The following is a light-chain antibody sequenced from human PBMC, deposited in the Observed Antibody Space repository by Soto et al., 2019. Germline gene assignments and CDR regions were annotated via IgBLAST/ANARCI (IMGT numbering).Light chain of an antibody. CDR3: QHYGNSPPNA. Sequence: EIVLTQSPGTLSLSPGERATLSCRASQTVSSNYLAWYQQKPGQAPRLLIFDASSRATGIPDRFSGSGSGTDFTLTISKLDPEDFAVYYCQHYGNSPPNAFGQGTKLEI. CDR2: DAS. J-gene: IGKJ2*01. CDR1: QTVSSNY. V-gene: IGKV3-20*01.